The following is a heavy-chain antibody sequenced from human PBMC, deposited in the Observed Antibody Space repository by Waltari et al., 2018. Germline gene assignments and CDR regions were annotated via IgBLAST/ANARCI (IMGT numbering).Heavy chain of an antibody. V-gene: IGHV4-39*01. CDR2: IEYSGST. Sequence: QLQLQESGPGQVKTSETLYITCTVSGGSLSSRSDYRGWHRKSPGTGLEWIGRIEYSGSTYYNPSLKSRVTISVDTSKNQFSLKLSSVTAADTAVYYCARSANYYDSSGYDYYFDYWGQGTLVTVSS. D-gene: IGHD3-22*01. CDR3: ARSANYYDSSGYDYYFDY. J-gene: IGHJ4*02. CDR1: GGSLSSRSDY.